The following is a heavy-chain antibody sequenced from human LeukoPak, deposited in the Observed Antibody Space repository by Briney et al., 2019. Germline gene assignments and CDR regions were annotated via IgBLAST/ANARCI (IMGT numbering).Heavy chain of an antibody. CDR3: ARQPSSWFTSFDS. V-gene: IGHV4-59*01. Sequence: SETLSLACTVSGGSLSSYFWSWIRQPPGKGLEWIAYIYYSGGTNYNPSLKSRVTISVDTSKNQFSLKLSSVTAADTAVYYCARQPSSWFTSFDSWGQGTLVTVSS. CDR2: IYYSGGT. CDR1: GGSLSSYF. J-gene: IGHJ4*02. D-gene: IGHD6-13*01.